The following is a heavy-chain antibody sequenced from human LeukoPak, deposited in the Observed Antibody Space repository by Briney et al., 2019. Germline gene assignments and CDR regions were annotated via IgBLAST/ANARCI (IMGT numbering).Heavy chain of an antibody. V-gene: IGHV1-46*01. CDR1: GYSFTSHY. J-gene: IGHJ4*02. CDR2: INPSGSST. Sequence: ASVKVSCKASGYSFTSHYMHWVRQAPGQGLEWMGLINPSGSSTLYAQKFQGRVTVTRDMSTTTDYMELSSLRSEDTAVYYCARSPMGYPDYWGQGTLVTVSS. D-gene: IGHD1-1*01. CDR3: ARSPMGYPDY.